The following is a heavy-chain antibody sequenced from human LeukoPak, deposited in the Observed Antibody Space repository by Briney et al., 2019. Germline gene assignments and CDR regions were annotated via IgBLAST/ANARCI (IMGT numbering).Heavy chain of an antibody. D-gene: IGHD5-18*01. CDR1: GFTFSSYS. CDR2: INWNGGST. CDR3: ARVDTAMVVWFDP. Sequence: PGGSLRLSCAASGFTFSSYSMNWVRQAPGKGLEWVSGINWNGGSTGYADSVKGRFTISRDNAKNSLYLQMNSLRAEDTALYYCARVDTAMVVWFDPWGQGTLVTVSS. J-gene: IGHJ5*02. V-gene: IGHV3-20*04.